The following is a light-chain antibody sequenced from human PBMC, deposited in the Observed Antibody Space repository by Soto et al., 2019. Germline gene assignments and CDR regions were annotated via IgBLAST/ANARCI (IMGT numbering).Light chain of an antibody. V-gene: IGKV3-11*01. CDR3: QQRSNWPSLT. CDR2: DAS. CDR1: QSVGSY. J-gene: IGKJ4*01. Sequence: EIVLIQSPATLCLSPGERATLSCRASQSVGSYLAWYQHKPGQAPRLLISDASNRATGIPARFSGSGSETDFTLTISSLEPEDSAVYYCQQRSNWPSLTFGGGTKVDNK.